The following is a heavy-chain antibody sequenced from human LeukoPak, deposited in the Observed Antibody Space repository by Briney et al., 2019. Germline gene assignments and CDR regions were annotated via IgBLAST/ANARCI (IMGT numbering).Heavy chain of an antibody. CDR2: IYPGDSDT. CDR3: ARLPLGDYGDYGTIDY. V-gene: IGHV5-51*01. Sequence: GESLKISCKGSGYSFTSYWIGWVRQMPGKGLEWMGIIYPGDSDTRYSPSFQGQVTISADKSISTAYLQWSSLKASDTAMYYCARLPLGDYGDYGTIDYWGQGDLVIVSS. D-gene: IGHD4-17*01. CDR1: GYSFTSYW. J-gene: IGHJ4*02.